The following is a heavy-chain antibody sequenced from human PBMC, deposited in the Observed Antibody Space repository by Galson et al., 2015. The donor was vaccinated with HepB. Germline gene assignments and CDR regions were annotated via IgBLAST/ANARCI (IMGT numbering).Heavy chain of an antibody. CDR2: ISAYNGNT. CDR1: GYTFTSYG. D-gene: IGHD1-14*01. CDR3: ARDPRPGTRTSTYYYYGMDV. J-gene: IGHJ6*02. V-gene: IGHV1-18*04. Sequence: SVKVSCKASGYTFTSYGISWVRQAPGQGLEWMGWISAYNGNTNYAQKLQGRVTITADESTSTAYMELSSLRSEDTAVYYCARDPRPGTRTSTYYYYGMDVWGQGTTVTVSS.